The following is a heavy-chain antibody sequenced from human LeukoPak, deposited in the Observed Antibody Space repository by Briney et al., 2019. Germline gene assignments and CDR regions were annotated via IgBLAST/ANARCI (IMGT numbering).Heavy chain of an antibody. CDR2: IYYSGST. CDR1: GGSISSSSYY. V-gene: IGHV4-39*07. Sequence: SETLSLTCTVSGGSISSSSYYWGWIRQPPGKGLEWIGSIYYSGSTYYNPSLKSRVTISVDTSKNQFSLKLSSVTAADTAVYYCAGDPAYYGSGTRSYWGQGTLVTVSS. J-gene: IGHJ4*02. D-gene: IGHD3-10*01. CDR3: AGDPAYYGSGTRSY.